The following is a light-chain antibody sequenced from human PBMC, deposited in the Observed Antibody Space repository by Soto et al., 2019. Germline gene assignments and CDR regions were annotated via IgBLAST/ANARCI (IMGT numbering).Light chain of an antibody. CDR3: QKYNSASRT. V-gene: IGKV1-27*01. J-gene: IGKJ1*01. CDR1: QGIIDY. CDR2: AAS. Sequence: DIQMTQSPSSRSASVGDRVTITCRASQGIIDYLAWYQQKPGKAPKLLIYAASTLQSGVPSRFSGSGAGTDFTLTISSLQPEHVATYYCQKYNSASRTFGQGTKVEIK.